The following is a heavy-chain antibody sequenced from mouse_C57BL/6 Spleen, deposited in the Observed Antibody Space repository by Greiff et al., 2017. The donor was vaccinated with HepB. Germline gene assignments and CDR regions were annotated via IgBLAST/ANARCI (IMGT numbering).Heavy chain of an antibody. CDR3: ARLGFAY. V-gene: IGHV1-59*01. J-gene: IGHJ3*01. Sequence: VQLQQSGAELVRPGTSVKLSCKASGYTFTSYWMHWVKQRPGQGLEWIGVIDPSDSYTNYNQKFKGKATLTVDTSSSTAYMQLSSLTSEDSAVYYCARLGFAYWGQGTLVTVSA. CDR1: GYTFTSYW. CDR2: IDPSDSYT.